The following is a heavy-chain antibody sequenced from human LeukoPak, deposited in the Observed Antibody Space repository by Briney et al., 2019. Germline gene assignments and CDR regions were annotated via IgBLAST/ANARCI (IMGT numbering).Heavy chain of an antibody. CDR2: ISYDGTNK. D-gene: IGHD3-9*01. Sequence: GRPLRLSCAASGFTFSSYAIHWVRQARGRGLEWVAIISYDGTNKYYADSVRGRFTISRDNSKNTLYLQMNSLRAEDTAVYYCARDFGWLSGFDNWGQGTLVTVSS. V-gene: IGHV3-30-3*01. CDR3: ARDFGWLSGFDN. CDR1: GFTFSSYA. J-gene: IGHJ4*02.